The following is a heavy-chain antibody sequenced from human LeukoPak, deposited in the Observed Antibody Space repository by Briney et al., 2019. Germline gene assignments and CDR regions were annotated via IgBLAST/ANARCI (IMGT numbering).Heavy chain of an antibody. CDR3: VRPTDAAAYVLGY. CDR2: IYPGDSDT. CDR1: GYTFTNYW. Sequence: GESLKISRKGSGYTFTNYWIGWVRQVPGRGLEGMGSIYPGDSDTRYSQSFRGHVTIPADKSLNPAYLQWNVLKASDTAMYYCVRPTDAAAYVLGYWGQGTLVIVSS. D-gene: IGHD2-15*01. V-gene: IGHV5-51*01. J-gene: IGHJ4*02.